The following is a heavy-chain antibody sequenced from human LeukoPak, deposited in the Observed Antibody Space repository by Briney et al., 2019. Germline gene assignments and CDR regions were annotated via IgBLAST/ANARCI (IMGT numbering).Heavy chain of an antibody. CDR2: ISSSSSYI. CDR3: AKDRGYSYGFDY. D-gene: IGHD5-18*01. Sequence: GGSLRLSCAASGFTFSSYSMNWVRQAPGKGLEWVSSISSSSSYIYHADSVKGRFTISRDNSKNTLYLQMNSLRTEDTAVYYCAKDRGYSYGFDYWGQGTLVTVSS. CDR1: GFTFSSYS. J-gene: IGHJ4*02. V-gene: IGHV3-21*01.